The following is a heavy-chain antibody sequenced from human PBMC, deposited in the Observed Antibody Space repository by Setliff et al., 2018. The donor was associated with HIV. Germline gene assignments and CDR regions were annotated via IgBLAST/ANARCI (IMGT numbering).Heavy chain of an antibody. Sequence: ASVKVSCKASGYTFTNNVIHWVRQAPGQRLEWMGWIHAGSGDTQYSQKFQGRVTITRDTSASTVYMELSSLRSEDTAMYYCARDHPGIAYWGQGTRVTVS. CDR1: GYTFTNNV. V-gene: IGHV1-3*01. CDR2: IHAGSGDT. J-gene: IGHJ4*02. CDR3: ARDHPGIAY.